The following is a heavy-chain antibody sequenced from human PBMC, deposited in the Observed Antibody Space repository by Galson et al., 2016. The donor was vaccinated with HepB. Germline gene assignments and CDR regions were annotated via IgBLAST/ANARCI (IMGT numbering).Heavy chain of an antibody. Sequence: SLRLSCAASGFTFSNHDMNWVRQAPGKGLEYISNINYRGESTSYVDSVKGRFAISRDNSRNTLYLQMDNLRAEDTAIYYRVKDPNWEAGCWGRGTPVTVSS. J-gene: IGHJ4*02. CDR1: GFTFSNHD. CDR3: VKDPNWEAGC. V-gene: IGHV3-23*01. D-gene: IGHD7-27*01. CDR2: INYRGEST.